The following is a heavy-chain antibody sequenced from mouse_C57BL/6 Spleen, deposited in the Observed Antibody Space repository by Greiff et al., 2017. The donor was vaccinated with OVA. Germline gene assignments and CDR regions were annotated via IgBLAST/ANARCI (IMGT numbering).Heavy chain of an antibody. D-gene: IGHD4-1*01. V-gene: IGHV1-80*01. J-gene: IGHJ2*01. CDR2: IYPGDGDT. CDR1: GYAFSSYW. Sequence: QVQLQQSGAELVKPGASVKISCKASGYAFSSYWMNWVKQRPGKGLEWIGKIYPGDGDTNYNGKFKGKATLTADKSSSTAYMQLSSLTSEDSAVYCCARSELGRGSFDYWGQGTTLTVSS. CDR3: ARSELGRGSFDY.